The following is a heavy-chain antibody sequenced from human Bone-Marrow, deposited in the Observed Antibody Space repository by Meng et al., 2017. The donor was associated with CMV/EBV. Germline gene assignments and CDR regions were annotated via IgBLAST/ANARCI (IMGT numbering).Heavy chain of an antibody. CDR1: GYTITDHH. V-gene: IGHV1-2*02. Sequence: ASVKVSCKASGYTITDHHMHWVRQAPGQGLEWMGWIGPSSAGTNYAQKFQGRVTMTRDTSISTAYMELSRLRSDDTAVYYCARTVSRDQWLALPHWGQGTLVTVSS. D-gene: IGHD6-19*01. CDR2: IGPSSAGT. J-gene: IGHJ4*02. CDR3: ARTVSRDQWLALPH.